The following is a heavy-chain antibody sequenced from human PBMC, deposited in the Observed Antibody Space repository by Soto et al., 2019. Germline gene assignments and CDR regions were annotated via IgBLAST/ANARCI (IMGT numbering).Heavy chain of an antibody. J-gene: IGHJ5*02. CDR3: AKYCSGGSCYPS. Sequence: GGSLRLSCAASVFTFSSYAMSWVRQAPGKGLEWVSAISGIGGSTYYADSVKGRFTISRDNSKNTLYLQMNSLRAEDTAVYYCAKYCSGGSCYPSWGQGTLVTVSS. CDR1: VFTFSSYA. D-gene: IGHD2-15*01. CDR2: ISGIGGST. V-gene: IGHV3-23*01.